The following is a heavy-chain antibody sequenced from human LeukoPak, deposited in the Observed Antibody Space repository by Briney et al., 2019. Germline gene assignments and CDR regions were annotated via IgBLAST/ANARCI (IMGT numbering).Heavy chain of an antibody. CDR3: ARYPSRRYSSSQGFDY. J-gene: IGHJ4*02. Sequence: SETLSLTCTVPGGSINNYYWSWIRQPAGKGLEWIGLIYSSGSTSYNPSLKSRVTIPVDTSKNQFSLKLSSVTAADTAVYYCARYPSRRYSSSQGFDYWGQGTLVTVSS. V-gene: IGHV4-4*07. D-gene: IGHD6-6*01. CDR1: GGSINNYY. CDR2: IYSSGST.